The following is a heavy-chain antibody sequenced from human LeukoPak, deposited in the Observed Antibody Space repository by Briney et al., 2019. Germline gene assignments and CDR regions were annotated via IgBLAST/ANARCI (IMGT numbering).Heavy chain of an antibody. Sequence: GGSRSPSFAAPGFPFSIYGMHWVRQPPGKGLDWVAFIRNDGREQFYADSVKGRFTVSRDNSKNTLFLQMDSLTGDDSAVYYCVKDSSGWSPARWGQGTLVTVSS. V-gene: IGHV3-30*02. CDR1: GFPFSIYG. J-gene: IGHJ1*01. CDR2: IRNDGREQ. CDR3: VKDSSGWSPAR. D-gene: IGHD6-19*01.